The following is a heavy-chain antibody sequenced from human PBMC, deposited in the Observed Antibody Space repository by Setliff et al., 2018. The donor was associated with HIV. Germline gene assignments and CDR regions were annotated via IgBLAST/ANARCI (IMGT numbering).Heavy chain of an antibody. CDR1: RSTFNSHT. CDR2: GIPILGVA. CDR3: VRGVQSPPHYSYYYMDV. Sequence: SVKVSCKASRSTFNSHTINWVRQAPGQGLDWMGRGIPILGVANYAQRFQGKVTITADKSTSTAYMELTSLRFDDTAMYYCVRGVQSPPHYSYYYMDVWGEGTMVTVSS. D-gene: IGHD3-3*01. J-gene: IGHJ6*03. V-gene: IGHV1-69*02.